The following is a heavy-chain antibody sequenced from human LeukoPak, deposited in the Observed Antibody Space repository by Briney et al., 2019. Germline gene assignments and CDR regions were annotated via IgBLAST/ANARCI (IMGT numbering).Heavy chain of an antibody. CDR2: ISSSSRHI. Sequence: GGSLRLSCAASGFTFSSYSMNWVRQAPGKGLEWGSSISSSSRHIYYADSVKGRFTISRDNAKNSLYLQMNSLRVEDTAVYYCARGVGLGGWFDPWGQGTLVTVSS. V-gene: IGHV3-21*01. CDR1: GFTFSSYS. D-gene: IGHD3-16*01. CDR3: ARGVGLGGWFDP. J-gene: IGHJ5*02.